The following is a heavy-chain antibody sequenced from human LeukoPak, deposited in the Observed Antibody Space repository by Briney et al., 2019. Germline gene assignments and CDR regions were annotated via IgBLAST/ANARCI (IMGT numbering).Heavy chain of an antibody. J-gene: IGHJ3*02. CDR1: GYSLTELS. CDR2: FSPGDGET. CDR3: ATRLGEFSSRDAFNI. Sequence: ASVKVSCKVSGYSLTELSMQWVRQAPGKGLEWVGGFSPGDGETIYAQRFQGRVTMTEAPSTDTAYMELRSLTYEDTAVYYCATRLGEFSSRDAFNIWGQGTMVTVSS. D-gene: IGHD3-16*02. V-gene: IGHV1-24*01.